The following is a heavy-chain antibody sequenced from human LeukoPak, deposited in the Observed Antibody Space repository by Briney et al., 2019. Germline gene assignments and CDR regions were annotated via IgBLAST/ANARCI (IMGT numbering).Heavy chain of an antibody. CDR1: GFTFSNYA. V-gene: IGHV3-23*01. Sequence: GGSVRLSCAASGFTFSNYAMNWVRQAPGKGLEWVSVITSSGGSTYYADSVKGRFTISRDYSKNTLYLQMNSLRAEDTAVYYCVRASTYYDFWSGYYPPYYFDYWGQGTLVTVSS. CDR3: VRASTYYDFWSGYYPPYYFDY. J-gene: IGHJ4*02. CDR2: ITSSGGST. D-gene: IGHD3-3*01.